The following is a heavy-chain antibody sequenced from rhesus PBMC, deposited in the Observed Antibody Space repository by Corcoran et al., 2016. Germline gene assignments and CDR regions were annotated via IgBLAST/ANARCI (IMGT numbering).Heavy chain of an antibody. CDR2: IYWNDYK. CDR3: ARRGASSGWYYFDY. V-gene: IGHV2-1*01. D-gene: IGHD6-31*01. Sequence: QVTLKESGPALVKPQQTLTLTCTFSGFSLRPSGMGVGWIRQPTRKTLECLSHIYWNDYKYYSTSLKRRLTIAKDTSKNQVVLTMTNMDPVDTATYYCARRGASSGWYYFDYWGQGVLVTVSS. CDR1: GFSLRPSGMG. J-gene: IGHJ4*01.